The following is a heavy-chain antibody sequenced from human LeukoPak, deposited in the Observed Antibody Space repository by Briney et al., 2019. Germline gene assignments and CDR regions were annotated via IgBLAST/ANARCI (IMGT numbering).Heavy chain of an antibody. Sequence: GGSLRLSCATSGWSFVNSGMTWVRQAPGKGLEWVSDISGTVRGERTYYADSVKGRFTISRDNSKNTLYLQMNGLRADDTAVYYCLCYYASATFYWGQGTLVTVSS. CDR3: LCYYASATFY. CDR2: ISGTVRGERT. D-gene: IGHD3-10*01. J-gene: IGHJ4*02. V-gene: IGHV3-23*01. CDR1: GWSFVNSG.